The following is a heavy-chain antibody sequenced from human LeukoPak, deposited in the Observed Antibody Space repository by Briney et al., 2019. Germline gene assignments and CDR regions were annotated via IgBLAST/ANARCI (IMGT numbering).Heavy chain of an antibody. J-gene: IGHJ4*02. CDR1: GFTFSGSA. Sequence: PGGSLRLSCAASGFTFSGSAMHWVRQASGEGLEWVGRIRSKANSYATAYAASAKGRFTISRDDSKNTAYLQMNSLKTEDTAVYYCTRHLDFWSGYYSKASFDYWGQGTLVTVSS. V-gene: IGHV3-73*01. D-gene: IGHD3-3*01. CDR3: TRHLDFWSGYYSKASFDY. CDR2: IRSKANSYAT.